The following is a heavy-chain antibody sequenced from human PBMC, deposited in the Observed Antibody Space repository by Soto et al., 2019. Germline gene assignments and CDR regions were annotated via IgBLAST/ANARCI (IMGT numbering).Heavy chain of an antibody. CDR2: ISGSGGST. D-gene: IGHD6-6*01. Sequence: GGSLRLSCAASGFTFSSYAMSWVRQAPGKGLEWVSAISGSGGSTYYADSVKGRFTISRDNSKNTLYLQMNSLRAEDTAVYYCAKIAARPPPYYYYGMDVWGQGTTVTVSS. J-gene: IGHJ6*02. V-gene: IGHV3-23*01. CDR3: AKIAARPPPYYYYGMDV. CDR1: GFTFSSYA.